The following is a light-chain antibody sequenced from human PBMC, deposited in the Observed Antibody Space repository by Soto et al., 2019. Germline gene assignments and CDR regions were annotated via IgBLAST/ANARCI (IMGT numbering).Light chain of an antibody. Sequence: DIQMTQSPSSLSASVGDRFTITFHVSQNINNYLNWYQQKPGRAPKLLIYDASNLEAGVPSRFRGSGSGTDFTFTISRLQPEDIATYYCQQYENLPTFGQGTRLEIK. J-gene: IGKJ5*01. CDR1: QNINNY. CDR3: QQYENLPT. CDR2: DAS. V-gene: IGKV1-33*01.